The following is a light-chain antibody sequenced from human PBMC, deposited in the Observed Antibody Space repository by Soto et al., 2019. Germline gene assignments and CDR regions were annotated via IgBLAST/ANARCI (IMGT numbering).Light chain of an antibody. V-gene: IGKV1-39*01. CDR1: QSVSTY. Sequence: DIQMTQSPSSLSASVGDSVTITCRASQSVSTYLNWYQQKPGKAPKLLIYAASSLQSGVPLRFSGSGSGTDFTLSISTLRPEDFATYYCQQTYSIPPTFGQGTKVEI. J-gene: IGKJ1*01. CDR3: QQTYSIPPT. CDR2: AAS.